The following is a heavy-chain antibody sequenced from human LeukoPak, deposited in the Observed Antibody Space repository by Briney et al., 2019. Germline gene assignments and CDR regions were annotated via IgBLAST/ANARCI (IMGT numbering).Heavy chain of an antibody. J-gene: IGHJ4*02. CDR2: INHSGST. D-gene: IGHD1-26*01. CDR3: ARGTARATHLHY. V-gene: IGHV4-34*01. CDR1: GGSFRGYN. Sequence: SETLSLTCAVYGGSFRGYNWSGLRQPPGKRLEWIGEINHSGSTNYNPSRKSRVTISVDTSTNQFSLNLRSVTAADTAVYYCARGTARATHLHYWRQGPLVTVSS.